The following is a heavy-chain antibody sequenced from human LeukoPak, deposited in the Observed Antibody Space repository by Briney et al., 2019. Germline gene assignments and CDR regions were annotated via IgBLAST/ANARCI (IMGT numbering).Heavy chain of an antibody. CDR2: IYYSGST. D-gene: IGHD6-19*01. CDR3: ARIPYSSGWYKNYGMDV. CDR1: GGSISSGGYY. V-gene: IGHV4-31*03. Sequence: PSQTLSLTCTVSGGSISSGGYYWSWIRQHPGKGLEWIGYIYYSGSTYYNPSLKSRVTISVDTSKNQFSLKLSSVTAADTAVYYCARIPYSSGWYKNYGMDVWGQGTTVTVSS. J-gene: IGHJ6*02.